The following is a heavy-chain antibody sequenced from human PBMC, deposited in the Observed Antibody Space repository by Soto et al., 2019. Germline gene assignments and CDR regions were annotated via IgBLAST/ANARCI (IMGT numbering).Heavy chain of an antibody. CDR3: TTARGTYGAEYFQH. D-gene: IGHD4-17*01. J-gene: IGHJ1*01. CDR2: IKSKNDGGTT. Sequence: EVQLVESGGGLVKPGGSLRLSCAASGFTFTNAWMSWVRQAPGKGLEWVGRIKSKNDGGTTDYAAPVKGRFTISRDDSKNTLYLQMNSLKTEDTAVYYCTTARGTYGAEYFQHWGQGTLVTVSS. V-gene: IGHV3-15*01. CDR1: GFTFTNAW.